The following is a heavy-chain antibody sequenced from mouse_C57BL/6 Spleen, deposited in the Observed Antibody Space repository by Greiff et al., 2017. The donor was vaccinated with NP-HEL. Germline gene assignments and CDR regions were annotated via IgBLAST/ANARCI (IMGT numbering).Heavy chain of an antibody. CDR2: INPSNGGT. Sequence: QVQLQQPGTELVKPGASVKLSCKASGYTFTSYWMHWVKQRPGQGLEWIGNINPSNGGTNYNEKFKSKATLTVDKSSSTAYMQLSSLTSEDSAVYYCARSLYDGYYLYYFDYWGQGTTLTVSS. CDR3: ARSLYDGYYLYYFDY. CDR1: GYTFTSYW. D-gene: IGHD2-3*01. V-gene: IGHV1-53*01. J-gene: IGHJ2*01.